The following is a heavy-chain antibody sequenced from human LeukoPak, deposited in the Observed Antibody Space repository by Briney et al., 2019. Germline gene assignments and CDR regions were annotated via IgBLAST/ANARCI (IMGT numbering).Heavy chain of an antibody. D-gene: IGHD3-22*01. CDR3: ARDHQYYYDSSGPQGY. J-gene: IGHJ4*02. Sequence: ASVKVSCKASGYTFTSYGISWVRQAPGQGLEWMGWISAYNGNTNYAQKLQGRVTMTTDTSTSTAYMELRSLRSDDTAVYYCARDHQYYYDSSGPQGYWGQGTLVTVSS. V-gene: IGHV1-18*01. CDR2: ISAYNGNT. CDR1: GYTFTSYG.